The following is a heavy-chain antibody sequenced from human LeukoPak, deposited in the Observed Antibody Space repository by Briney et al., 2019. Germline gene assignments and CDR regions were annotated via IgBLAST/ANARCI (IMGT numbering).Heavy chain of an antibody. D-gene: IGHD6-19*01. J-gene: IGHJ4*02. CDR2: IYSGGST. Sequence: TGGSLRLSCAASGFTVSSNYMSWVRQAPGKGLEWVSVIYSGGSTYYADSVKGQFTISRDNSKNTLYLQMNSLRAEDTAVYYCARAVLSPDSSGWGGYYFDYWGQGTLVTVSS. V-gene: IGHV3-53*01. CDR3: ARAVLSPDSSGWGGYYFDY. CDR1: GFTVSSNY.